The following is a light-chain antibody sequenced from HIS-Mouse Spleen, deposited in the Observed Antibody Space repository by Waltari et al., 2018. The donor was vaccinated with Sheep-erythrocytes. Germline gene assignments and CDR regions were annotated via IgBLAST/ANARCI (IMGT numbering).Light chain of an antibody. CDR1: SSDVGGYNY. J-gene: IGLJ1*01. CDR3: CSYAGSYNHV. CDR2: DVS. Sequence: QSALTQPRSVSGSPGQSVTISCTGTSSDVGGYNYVSWYRQHPGKAPKLMIYDVSKRPSGVPDRFSGSKSGNTGSLTISGLQAEDEADYYCCSYAGSYNHVFATGTKVTVL. V-gene: IGLV2-11*01.